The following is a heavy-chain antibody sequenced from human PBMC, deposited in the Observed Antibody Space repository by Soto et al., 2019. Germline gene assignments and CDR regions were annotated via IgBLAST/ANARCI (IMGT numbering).Heavy chain of an antibody. CDR3: ARGGGVGVAGSAAFDM. CDR1: GYPVTAYY. D-gene: IGHD3-3*01. Sequence: QLHLVQSGAVVKKPGASVTVSCSASGYPVTAYYMHWVRQAPGRGLEWMGGINPATGAAKYTQTFQGRGTMARDTSTSTVFMELSGLTSEDTAGFLFARGGGVGVAGSAAFDMWGQGTLVTVSS. J-gene: IGHJ3*02. CDR2: INPATGAA. V-gene: IGHV1-2*02.